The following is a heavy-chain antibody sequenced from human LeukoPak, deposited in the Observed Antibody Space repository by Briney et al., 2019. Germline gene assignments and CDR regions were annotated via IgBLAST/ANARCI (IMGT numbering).Heavy chain of an antibody. CDR1: GFTLNNYG. V-gene: IGHV3-30*02. J-gene: IGHJ4*02. Sequence: GGSLRLSCAASGFTLNNYGMHWVRQAPGKGLEWVTFIRFDGSIKYYADSVKGRFTISRDNSKNTLYLQMNSLRVEDTAVYYCARGTCYNILTGYRSRNLGFDYWGQGSLVTVSS. D-gene: IGHD3-9*01. CDR2: IRFDGSIK. CDR3: ARGTCYNILTGYRSRNLGFDY.